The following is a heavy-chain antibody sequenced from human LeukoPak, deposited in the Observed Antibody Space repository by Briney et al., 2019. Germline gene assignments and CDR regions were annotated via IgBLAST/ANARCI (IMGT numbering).Heavy chain of an antibody. V-gene: IGHV5-51*01. CDR2: IYPGDSDT. D-gene: IGHD3-22*01. CDR3: ARSASGYDSSGYNFDY. Sequence: GESLKISXQGSGYSFTSYWIGWVRQRPGKGLEWMGIIYPGDSDTRYSPSFQGQVTISADKSISTAYLQWSSLKASDTAMYYCARSASGYDSSGYNFDYWGQGTLVTVSS. CDR1: GYSFTSYW. J-gene: IGHJ4*02.